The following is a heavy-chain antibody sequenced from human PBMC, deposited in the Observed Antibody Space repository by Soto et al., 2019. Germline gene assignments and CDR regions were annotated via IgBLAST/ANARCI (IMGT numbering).Heavy chain of an antibody. V-gene: IGHV1-69*01. D-gene: IGHD5-18*01. CDR2: IIPIFGTA. J-gene: IGHJ2*01. CDR1: GGTFSSYA. Sequence: QVQLVQSGAEVKKPGSSVKVSCKASGGTFSSYAISWVRQAPRQGLQWMGGIIPIFGTANYAQKFQGRVTITADESTSTAYMELRRLRSEDTAVYYGARDNEGYGYNKDYWYCDIWGRGTLVTVSS. CDR3: ARDNEGYGYNKDYWYCDI.